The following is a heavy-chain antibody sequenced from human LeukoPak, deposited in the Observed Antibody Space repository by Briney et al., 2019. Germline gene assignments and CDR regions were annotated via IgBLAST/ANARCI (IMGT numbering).Heavy chain of an antibody. D-gene: IGHD6-13*01. CDR1: GYTFTSYA. CDR3: ARDEGSSWFTYFDY. Sequence: ASVKVSCKASGYTFTSYAMHWVRQAPGQRLEWMGWINTGNGDTKYSQKFQGRVTITRDTSANTVYMILSSLRSEDTAVYYCARDEGSSWFTYFDYWGQGTQVTVSS. J-gene: IGHJ4*02. V-gene: IGHV1-3*04. CDR2: INTGNGDT.